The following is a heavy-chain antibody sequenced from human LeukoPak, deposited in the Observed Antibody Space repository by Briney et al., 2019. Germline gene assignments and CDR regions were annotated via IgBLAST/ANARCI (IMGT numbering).Heavy chain of an antibody. CDR3: ARARYCSSTSCFPWFDP. CDR1: GDSVSSNSAA. J-gene: IGHJ5*02. V-gene: IGHV6-1*01. Sequence: SQTLSLTCAISGDSVSSNSAAWNWIRQSPSRGLEWLGRTYYRSKWYNDYAVSVKSRITINPDTSKNQFSLQLNSVTPEDTAVYYCARARYCSSTSCFPWFDPWGQGTLVTASS. D-gene: IGHD2-2*01. CDR2: TYYRSKWYN.